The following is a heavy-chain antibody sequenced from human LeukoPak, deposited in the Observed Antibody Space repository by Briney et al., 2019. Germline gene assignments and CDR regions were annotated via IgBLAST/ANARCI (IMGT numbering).Heavy chain of an antibody. CDR1: GYTFTGYY. Sequence: ASVKVSCKASGYTFTGYYMQWVRQAPGQGLEWMGWINPNSGGTNYAQKFQGRVTMTRDTSISTAYMELSRLRSDDTAVYYCARDPFPPLYYYDSSGYYYILFWGQGTLVTVSS. D-gene: IGHD3-22*01. J-gene: IGHJ4*02. CDR2: INPNSGGT. V-gene: IGHV1-2*02. CDR3: ARDPFPPLYYYDSSGYYYILF.